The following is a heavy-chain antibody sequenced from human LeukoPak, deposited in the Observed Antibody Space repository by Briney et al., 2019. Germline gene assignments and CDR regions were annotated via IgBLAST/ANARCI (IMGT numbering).Heavy chain of an antibody. D-gene: IGHD6-19*01. CDR3: ARDKSGSSGWYSYFDY. Sequence: ASVKVSCKASGYTFTSYAMHWVCQAPGQRLEWMGWINPNSGDTNYAQKFQGRVTMTRDTSISTAYMELSRLRSDDTAVYYCARDKSGSSGWYSYFDYWGQGTLVTVSS. V-gene: IGHV1-2*02. CDR1: GYTFTSYA. J-gene: IGHJ4*02. CDR2: INPNSGDT.